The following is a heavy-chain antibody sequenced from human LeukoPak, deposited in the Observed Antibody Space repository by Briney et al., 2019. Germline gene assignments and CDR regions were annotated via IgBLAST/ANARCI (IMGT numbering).Heavy chain of an antibody. D-gene: IGHD1-26*01. Sequence: GGSLRLSYETSGFTFSSYGMHWVRQAPGKGLQWVAVISFDGTNTVYLDSVKGRFTISRDNSKNTLYLQMNSLTSEDTATYYCGKEKGWELLRSYIDFWGQGTLVTVYS. CDR1: GFTFSSYG. V-gene: IGHV3-30*18. CDR3: GKEKGWELLRSYIDF. CDR2: ISFDGTNT. J-gene: IGHJ4*02.